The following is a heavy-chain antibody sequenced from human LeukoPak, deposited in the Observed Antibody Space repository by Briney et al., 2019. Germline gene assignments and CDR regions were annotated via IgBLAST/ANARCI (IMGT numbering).Heavy chain of an antibody. D-gene: IGHD2-2*01. CDR2: IYASGTT. CDR3: AIRGDIVVVPAAKNWLDP. CDR1: GASFTSYH. V-gene: IGHV4-4*07. J-gene: IGHJ5*02. Sequence: SETLSLTCTVSGVSGASFTSYHWSWIRQSAGKGLEWIGRIYASGTTNYNPSLKSRVTISVDTSKNQFSLKLSSVTAADTAVYYCAIRGDIVVVPAAKNWLDPWGQGTLVTVSS.